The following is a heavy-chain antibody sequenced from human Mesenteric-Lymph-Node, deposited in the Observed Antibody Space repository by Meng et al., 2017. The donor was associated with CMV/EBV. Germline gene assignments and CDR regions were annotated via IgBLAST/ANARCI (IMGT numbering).Heavy chain of an antibody. J-gene: IGHJ4*02. Sequence: GESLKISCAASGFTFSSYSMNWVRQAPGKGLEWVSSISSSSSYIYYADSAKGRFTISRDNAKNSLYLQMNSLRAEDTAVYYCARKYCSGGSCYPDYWGQGTLVTVSS. CDR1: GFTFSSYS. CDR2: ISSSSSYI. V-gene: IGHV3-21*01. D-gene: IGHD2-15*01. CDR3: ARKYCSGGSCYPDY.